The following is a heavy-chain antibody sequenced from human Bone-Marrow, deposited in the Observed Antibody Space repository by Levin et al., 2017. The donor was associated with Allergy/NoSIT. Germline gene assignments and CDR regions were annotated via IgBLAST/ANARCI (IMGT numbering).Heavy chain of an antibody. J-gene: IGHJ6*03. Sequence: ASVKVSCKASGGTFSSYAISWVRQAPGQGLEWMGGIIPIFGTANYAQKFQGRVTITADESTSTAYMELSSLRSEDTAVYYCARVGAVSAVALHYYYYYMDVWGKGTTVTVSS. V-gene: IGHV1-69*13. CDR1: GGTFSSYA. CDR3: ARVGAVSAVALHYYYYYMDV. D-gene: IGHD6-19*01. CDR2: IIPIFGTA.